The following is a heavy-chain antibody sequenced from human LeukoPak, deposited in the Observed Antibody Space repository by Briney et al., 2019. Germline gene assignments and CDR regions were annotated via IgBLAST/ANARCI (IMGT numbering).Heavy chain of an antibody. CDR1: GFTFSNAW. CDR3: AKSGPIDY. D-gene: IGHD5-12*01. J-gene: IGHJ4*02. CDR2: IKEDGSEK. Sequence: GGSLRLSCAASGFTFSNAWMSWVRQAPGKGLEWVANIKEDGSEKNYVDSVKGRFTISRDNAKNSLYLQMNSLRAEDTALYYCAKSGPIDYWGQGTLVTVSS. V-gene: IGHV3-7*01.